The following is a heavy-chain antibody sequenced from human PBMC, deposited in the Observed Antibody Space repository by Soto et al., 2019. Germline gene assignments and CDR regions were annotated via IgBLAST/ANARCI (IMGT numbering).Heavy chain of an antibody. Sequence: QVTLKESGPVLVKPTETLTLTCTVSGFSLSNPRMGVTWIRQPPGKALEWLAQIFSNDEKSYCTSLESRLTISKDTSERQVVLTMTNVDPVDTGTYYCARAGRYCSGGNCYLSFDYWGQGTLVTVSS. V-gene: IGHV2-26*01. J-gene: IGHJ4*02. CDR2: IFSNDEK. D-gene: IGHD2-15*01. CDR1: GFSLSNPRMG. CDR3: ARAGRYCSGGNCYLSFDY.